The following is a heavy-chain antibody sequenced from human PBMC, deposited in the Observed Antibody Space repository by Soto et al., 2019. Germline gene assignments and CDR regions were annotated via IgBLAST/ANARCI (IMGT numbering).Heavy chain of an antibody. CDR3: ARSTIFGVIFDY. J-gene: IGHJ4*02. D-gene: IGHD3-3*01. CDR2: INSDGSST. CDR1: GFTFSSYW. Sequence: GGSLRLSCAASGFTFSSYWMHWVRQAPGKGLVWVSRINSDGSSTSYADSVKGRFTISRDNAKNTLYLQMNSLRAEDTAVYYCARSTIFGVIFDYWGQGTLVTVSS. V-gene: IGHV3-74*01.